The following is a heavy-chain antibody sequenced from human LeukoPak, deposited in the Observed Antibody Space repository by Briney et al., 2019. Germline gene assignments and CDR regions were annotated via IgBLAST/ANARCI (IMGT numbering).Heavy chain of an antibody. CDR1: GFTFSSYA. CDR3: ARSGNYSSFDY. Sequence: PGGSLRLSCTASGFTFSSYAMSWVRQAPGKGLEWVSPISGSGGGTYYTDSVKGRFTISRDNSKNTLYLQMNSLRAEDTAVYYGARSGNYSSFDYWGQGTLVTVSS. V-gene: IGHV3-23*01. D-gene: IGHD1-26*01. CDR2: ISGSGGGT. J-gene: IGHJ4*02.